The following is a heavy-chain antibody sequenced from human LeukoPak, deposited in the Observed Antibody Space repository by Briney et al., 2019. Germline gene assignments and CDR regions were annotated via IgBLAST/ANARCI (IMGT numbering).Heavy chain of an antibody. CDR2: INAGNGNT. D-gene: IGHD3-22*01. V-gene: IGHV1-3*01. Sequence: GASVKVSCKASGYTFTSYAMHWVRQAPGQRLEWMGWINAGNGNTKYSQKFQGRVTITRDTSASTAYMELSSLRSEDTAVYYCARDMGSSGYSADYWGQGTLVTVSS. CDR1: GYTFTSYA. CDR3: ARDMGSSGYSADY. J-gene: IGHJ4*02.